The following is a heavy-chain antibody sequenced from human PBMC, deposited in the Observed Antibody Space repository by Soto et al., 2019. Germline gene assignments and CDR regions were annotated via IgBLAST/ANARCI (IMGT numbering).Heavy chain of an antibody. J-gene: IGHJ4*01. Sequence: PGGSLRLSCAASGFTFSSYSMNWVRQAPGKGLEWVSYISTSSGTIYYADSVKGRFTISRDNAKNSLYLQLNSLRAEDTAVYYCPIHRLFYVGYCSYFDYWGHGTLVTVSS. CDR1: GFTFSSYS. D-gene: IGHD4-17*01. CDR2: ISTSSGTI. V-gene: IGHV3-48*01. CDR3: PIHRLFYVGYCSYFDY.